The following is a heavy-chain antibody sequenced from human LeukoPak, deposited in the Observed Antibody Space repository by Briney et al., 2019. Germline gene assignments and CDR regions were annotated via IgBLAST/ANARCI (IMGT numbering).Heavy chain of an antibody. V-gene: IGHV3-48*03. CDR2: ISNSGSSI. J-gene: IGHJ4*02. D-gene: IGHD3-16*01. Sequence: GGSLRLSCAASGFTFSSYEMNWVRQAPGKGLEWLSYISNSGSSIHYADSVKGRFTISRDNAKNSLYLQMNSLRAEDTAVYYCARGGGATYYWGQGTLVTASS. CDR3: ARGGGATYY. CDR1: GFTFSSYE.